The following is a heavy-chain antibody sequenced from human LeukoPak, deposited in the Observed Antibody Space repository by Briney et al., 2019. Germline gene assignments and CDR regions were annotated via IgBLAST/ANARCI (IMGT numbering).Heavy chain of an antibody. CDR1: GGSISSYY. V-gene: IGHV4-4*07. J-gene: IGHJ3*02. D-gene: IGHD3-10*01. CDR3: ARARKLWFGELLGAFDI. CDR2: IYTSGST. Sequence: SETLSLTCTVSGGSISSYYWSWIRQPAGKGLEWIGRIYTSGSTNYNPSLKSRVTMSVDTSKNQFSLKLSSVTAADTAVYYCARARKLWFGELLGAFDIWGQGIMVTVSS.